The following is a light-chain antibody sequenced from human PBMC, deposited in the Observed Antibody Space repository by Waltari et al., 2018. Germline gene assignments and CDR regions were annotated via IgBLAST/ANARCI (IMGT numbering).Light chain of an antibody. Sequence: QSALTQPPSASGSPGQSVTLSCTGTSSDVGGYNSVSWYQQSPGKAPKLMIYEVSKRPSGVPDRFSGSKSGNTASLTVSGLQAEDEADYYCSSYAGSNNVVFGGGTKLTVL. V-gene: IGLV2-8*01. CDR2: EVS. CDR3: SSYAGSNNVV. CDR1: SSDVGGYNS. J-gene: IGLJ2*01.